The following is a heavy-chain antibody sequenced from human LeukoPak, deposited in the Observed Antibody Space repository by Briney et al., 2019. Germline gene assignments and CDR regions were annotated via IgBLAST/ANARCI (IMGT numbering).Heavy chain of an antibody. CDR1: GGTFSSYT. V-gene: IGHV1-69*02. CDR3: ASTGYQLTIDYYFDY. D-gene: IGHD2-2*01. CDR2: IIPILGIA. Sequence: SVKVSCKASGGTFSSYTISWGRQAPGQGLEWMGRIIPILGIANYAQKFQGRVTITADKSTSTAYMELSSLRSEDTAVYYCASTGYQLTIDYYFDYWGQGTLVTVSS. J-gene: IGHJ4*02.